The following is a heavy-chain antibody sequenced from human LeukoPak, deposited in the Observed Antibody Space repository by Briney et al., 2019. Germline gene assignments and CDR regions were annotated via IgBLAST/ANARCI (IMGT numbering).Heavy chain of an antibody. J-gene: IGHJ4*02. D-gene: IGHD4-17*01. CDR2: ISSSGSTI. V-gene: IGHV3-11*01. CDR1: GFTFSDYY. CDR3: AREDYGDFRTEYYFDY. Sequence: GSLRLSCAASGFTFSDYYMSWIRRAPGKGLEWVSYISSSGSTIYYADSVKGRFTVSRDNAKNSLYLQMNSLRAEDTAVYYCAREDYGDFRTEYYFDYWGQGTLVTVSS.